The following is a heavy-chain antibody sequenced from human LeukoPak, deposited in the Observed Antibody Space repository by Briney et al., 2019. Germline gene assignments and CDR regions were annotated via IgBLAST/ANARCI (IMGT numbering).Heavy chain of an antibody. D-gene: IGHD7-27*01. CDR1: GYTFSGYY. V-gene: IGHV1-2*02. CDR2: VNPNSGVT. Sequence: ASVKVSCKASGYTFSGYYMHWVRQAPGQGLEWMGWVNPNSGVTNYAQKFQDRVTMTRDTSISTAYMELSRLRSDDTAVYYCARGRGDGWYFGLWGRGTLVTVSS. J-gene: IGHJ2*01. CDR3: ARGRGDGWYFGL.